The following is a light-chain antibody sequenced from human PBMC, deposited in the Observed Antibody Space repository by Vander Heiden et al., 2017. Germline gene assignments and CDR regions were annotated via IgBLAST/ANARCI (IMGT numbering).Light chain of an antibody. CDR3: QQCFTLPFT. CDR2: GTS. Sequence: DIQMTQSPFSVFASVGDRVTITCRAGQGIRNYLNWYQQKSGKAPKLLVYGTSNLLSAVPSRFSGSTSGTEFTLTISNVQPEDFATYYCQQCFTLPFTFGQGTKLEIK. CDR1: QGIRNY. J-gene: IGKJ2*01. V-gene: IGKV1-39*01.